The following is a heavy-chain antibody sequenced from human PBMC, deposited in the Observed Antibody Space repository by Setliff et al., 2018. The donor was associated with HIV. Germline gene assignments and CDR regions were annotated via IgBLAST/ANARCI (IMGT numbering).Heavy chain of an antibody. V-gene: IGHV4-34*01. J-gene: IGHJ5*02. CDR2: INHSGST. D-gene: IGHD5-18*01. CDR3: ARRGAAMVLNWFDP. CDR1: GGSSSGYY. Sequence: KSSETLSLTCAVYGGSSSGYYWSWIRQPPGKGLEWIGEINHSGSTNYNPSLKSRVTISVDTSKNQFSLKLSSVTAADTAVYYCARRGAAMVLNWFDPWGRGTLVTVSS.